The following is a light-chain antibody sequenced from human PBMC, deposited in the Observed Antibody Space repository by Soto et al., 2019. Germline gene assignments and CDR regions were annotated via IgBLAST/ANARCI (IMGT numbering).Light chain of an antibody. V-gene: IGKV1-39*01. CDR1: QSVTTY. Sequence: DIQMTQSPSSLSASVGDRVTITCRASQSVTTYLNWYQQKPGKAPKFLIYSASSLQSGVPSRFRGSGSGTEFTLTISSLQSEDFAVYYCQQYNNWPALTFGGGTKVEVK. CDR3: QQYNNWPALT. CDR2: SAS. J-gene: IGKJ4*01.